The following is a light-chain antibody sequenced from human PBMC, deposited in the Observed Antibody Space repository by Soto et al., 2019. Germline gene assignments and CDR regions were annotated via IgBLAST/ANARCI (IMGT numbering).Light chain of an antibody. J-gene: IGKJ4*01. CDR2: DSS. Sequence: IVMTQSPATLSVSPGERVTLSCRASANVGTNVAWYQQKPGQAPRLLIYDSSTRATGIPDTFSGSGSMTDFTLTISSLHPEESAVYSCQQYNNWGLSFGGGTKVEI. V-gene: IGKV3D-15*01. CDR3: QQYNNWGLS. CDR1: ANVGTN.